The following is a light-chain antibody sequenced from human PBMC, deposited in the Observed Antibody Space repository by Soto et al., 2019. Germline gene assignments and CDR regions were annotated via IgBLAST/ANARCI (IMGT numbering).Light chain of an antibody. Sequence: FVVSQYLDTVSVSTGKRATLSCRASENIGSDYLAWYQQKPGQAPRLLIYGASNRATGIPDRFSGSGSGTDFTLTISRLEPDDFAVYYCQQYGSSGTFGQGTKV. CDR2: GAS. V-gene: IGKV3-20*01. CDR1: ENIGSDY. CDR3: QQYGSSGT. J-gene: IGKJ1*01.